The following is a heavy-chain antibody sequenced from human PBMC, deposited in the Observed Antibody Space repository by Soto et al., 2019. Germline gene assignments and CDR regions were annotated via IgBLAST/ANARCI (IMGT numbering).Heavy chain of an antibody. CDR2: FIPIFRTL. V-gene: IGHV1-69*01. D-gene: IGHD3-22*01. J-gene: IGHJ3*01. Sequence: QVQLIQSEAAVMKPGSSVRVSCTASGGIFGSHGFSWVRQAPGQRREWVGGFIPIFRTLTYTEKFQGRVRIAADESVNTVYLDLSGLTSDDTAVYYCVRDRRIYYSDPHDEFVASDYEVWGQGTMVTVSS. CDR1: GGIFGSHG. CDR3: VRDRRIYYSDPHDEFVASDYEV.